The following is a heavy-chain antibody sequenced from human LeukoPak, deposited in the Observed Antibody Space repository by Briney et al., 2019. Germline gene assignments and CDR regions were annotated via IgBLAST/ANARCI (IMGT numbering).Heavy chain of an antibody. CDR2: INWTGGST. Sequence: PGGSLRLSCAASGFTFDDYGMSWVRQAPGKGLEWVSGINWTGGSTGYADSVKGRFTISRDNAKNSLYLQMNSLRAEDTALYYCARDWVGISRNAFDXWGQGTMVTV. CDR3: ARDWVGISRNAFDX. D-gene: IGHD2-21*01. J-gene: IGHJ3*02. CDR1: GFTFDDYG. V-gene: IGHV3-20*04.